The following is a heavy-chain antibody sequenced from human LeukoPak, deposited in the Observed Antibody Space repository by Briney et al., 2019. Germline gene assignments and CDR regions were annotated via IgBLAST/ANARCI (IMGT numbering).Heavy chain of an antibody. V-gene: IGHV4-30-2*01. CDR2: IYHSGST. Sequence: SETLSLTCTVSGGSISSGGYYWSWIRQPPGKGLEWIGYIYHSGSTYYNPSLKSRVTISVDRSKNQFSLKLSSVTAADTAVYYCARGRLQEYYFDYWGQGTLVTVSS. D-gene: IGHD6-25*01. CDR1: GGSISSGGYY. CDR3: ARGRLQEYYFDY. J-gene: IGHJ4*02.